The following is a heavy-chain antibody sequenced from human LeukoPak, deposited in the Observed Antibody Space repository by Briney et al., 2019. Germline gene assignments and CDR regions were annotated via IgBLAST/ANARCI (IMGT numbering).Heavy chain of an antibody. V-gene: IGHV1-8*01. D-gene: IGHD1-26*01. CDR2: MNPNSGNT. J-gene: IGHJ4*02. Sequence: GASVKLSCKASGYTFTSYDINWVRQATGQGLEWMGWMNPNSGNTHYAQKLQGRVTMTTDTSTSTAYMEVRSLRSDDTAVYYCAREVGRGFDYWGQGTLVTVSS. CDR1: GYTFTSYD. CDR3: AREVGRGFDY.